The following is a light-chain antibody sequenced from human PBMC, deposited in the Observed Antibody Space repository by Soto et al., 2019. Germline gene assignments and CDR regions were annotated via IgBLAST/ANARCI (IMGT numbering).Light chain of an antibody. CDR1: QSIDSH. Sequence: DIQMTQSPSSLSASVGDRVTITCRASQSIDSHLSWYQQKPGKAPKLLIYDASSLQSGVPSTFSVGGSGTVFTLTISSLQPEDFATYFCHQSYSIPNTFGQGTKLEIK. CDR2: DAS. J-gene: IGKJ2*01. V-gene: IGKV1-39*01. CDR3: HQSYSIPNT.